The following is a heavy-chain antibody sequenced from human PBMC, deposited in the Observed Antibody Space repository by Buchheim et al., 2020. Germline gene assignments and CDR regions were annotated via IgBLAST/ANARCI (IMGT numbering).Heavy chain of an antibody. CDR2: ISSNGGTE. CDR3: ARVRWSYRSDY. J-gene: IGHJ4*02. D-gene: IGHD1-26*01. V-gene: IGHV3-11*01. CDR1: GFTFSDYY. Sequence: QVQLVESGGGLVKPGGSLRLSCAASGFTFSDYYMSWIRQAPGKGLEWVSYISSNGGTEYYADSVKGRFTISRDNAKNSVFLQQNTLRDEDTAVYYCARVRWSYRSDYWGQGTL.